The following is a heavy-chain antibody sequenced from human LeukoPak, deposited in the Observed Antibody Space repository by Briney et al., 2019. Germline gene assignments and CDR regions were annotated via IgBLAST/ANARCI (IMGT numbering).Heavy chain of an antibody. CDR2: IYSCGST. CDR1: GFTVSSNY. CDR3: ARDSEPMVRGVLDS. Sequence: GGSLRLSCAASGFTVSSNYMSWVRQAPGKGLEWVSVIYSCGSTYYADSVKDRFTISRDNSKNTLYLQMNSLRAEDTAVYYCARDSEPMVRGVLDSWGQGTLVTVSS. D-gene: IGHD3-10*01. V-gene: IGHV3-66*01. J-gene: IGHJ4*02.